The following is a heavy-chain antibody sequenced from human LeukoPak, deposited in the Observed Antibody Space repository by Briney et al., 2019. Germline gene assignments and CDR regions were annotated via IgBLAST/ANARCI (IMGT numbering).Heavy chain of an antibody. CDR1: GYTFTGYY. CDR3: ARGALYSSSPDCFDY. V-gene: IGHV1-2*06. CDR2: INPNSGGT. J-gene: IGHJ4*02. D-gene: IGHD6-6*01. Sequence: ASVKVSCKASGYTFTGYYMHWVRQAPGQGLEWMGRINPNSGGTNYAQKFQGRVTMTRDTSISTAYMELSRLRSDDTAVYYCARGALYSSSPDCFDYWGQGTLVTVSS.